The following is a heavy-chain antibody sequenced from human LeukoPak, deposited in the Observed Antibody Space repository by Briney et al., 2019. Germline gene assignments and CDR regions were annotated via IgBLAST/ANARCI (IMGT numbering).Heavy chain of an antibody. Sequence: GGSLRLSCAASGFTFGGYWMSWVRQAPGKGLEWVSSINSRSNYIYYADSVKGRFTISRDNAKESLYLQMNSLRAEDTALYFCARDKVSVIPALDYWGQGTLVIVSS. CDR3: ARDKVSVIPALDY. D-gene: IGHD2/OR15-2a*01. CDR1: GFTFGGYW. V-gene: IGHV3-21*01. CDR2: INSRSNYI. J-gene: IGHJ4*02.